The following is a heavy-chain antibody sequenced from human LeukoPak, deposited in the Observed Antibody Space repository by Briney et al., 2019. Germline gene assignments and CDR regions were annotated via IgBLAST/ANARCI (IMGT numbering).Heavy chain of an antibody. CDR1: GYSISSGYF. D-gene: IGHD3-22*01. V-gene: IGHV4-38-2*02. J-gene: IGHJ4*02. Sequence: SQTLSLTCTVSGYSISSGYFWGWIRQPPGKGLEWIGSIYHSGTTFYNPSLKSRVTISVDTSKNQFSLKLNSVTAADTAVYYCARNDVYFDTSGYSNYLDYWGQGTLVTVSS. CDR3: ARNDVYFDTSGYSNYLDY. CDR2: IYHSGTT.